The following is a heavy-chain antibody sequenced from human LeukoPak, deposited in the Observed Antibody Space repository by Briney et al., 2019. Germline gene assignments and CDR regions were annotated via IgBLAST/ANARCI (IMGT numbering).Heavy chain of an antibody. CDR2: ISGSGGNT. V-gene: IGHV3-23*01. D-gene: IGHD2-15*01. Sequence: PGGSLRLSCAASAFTFSSYAMSWVRQAPGKGLEWVSAISGSGGNTYYADSVKGRFTISRDNSKDTLYLQMNSLRAEDTAVYYCAKVTCSGGNCWPHYYYGMDVWGQGTTVTVSS. J-gene: IGHJ6*02. CDR1: AFTFSSYA. CDR3: AKVTCSGGNCWPHYYYGMDV.